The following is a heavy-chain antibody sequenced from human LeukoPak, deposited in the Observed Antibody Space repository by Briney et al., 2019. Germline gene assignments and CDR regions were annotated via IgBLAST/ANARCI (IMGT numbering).Heavy chain of an antibody. J-gene: IGHJ6*02. V-gene: IGHV1-8*01. CDR3: ARRDCSSTSCYDYYYYYGMDV. D-gene: IGHD2-2*01. CDR2: MNPNSGNT. Sequence: ASAKVSCKASGYTFTSYDINWVRQATGQGLEWMGWMNPNSGNTGYAQKFQGRVTMTRNTSISTAYMELSSLRSEDTAVYYCARRDCSSTSCYDYYYYYGMDVWGQGTTVTVSS. CDR1: GYTFTSYD.